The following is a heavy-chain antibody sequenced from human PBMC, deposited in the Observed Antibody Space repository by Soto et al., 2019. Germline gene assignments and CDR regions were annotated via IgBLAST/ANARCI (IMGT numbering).Heavy chain of an antibody. V-gene: IGHV4-59*08. CDR2: IYYSGST. CDR1: GGSISSYY. J-gene: IGHJ6*03. D-gene: IGHD6-13*01. CDR3: ARHIAAAGLYYYYYYMDV. Sequence: SETLSLTCTVSGGSISSYYWSWIQQPPGKGLEWIGYIYYSGSTNYNPSLKSRVTISVDTSKNQFSLKLSSVTAADTAVYYCARHIAAAGLYYYYYYMDVWGKGTTVTV.